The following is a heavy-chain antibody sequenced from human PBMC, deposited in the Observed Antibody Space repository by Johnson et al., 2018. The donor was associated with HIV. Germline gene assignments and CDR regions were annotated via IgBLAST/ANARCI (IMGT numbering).Heavy chain of an antibody. CDR3: ATIAAHGAAFDI. Sequence: ASGFTFSSYGMHWVRQAPGKGLEWVAVIWYDGSNKYYADSVKGRFTISRDNSKNTLYLQMNSLRPEDTAAYYCATIAAHGAAFDIWGQGTMVTVSS. V-gene: IGHV3-33*01. CDR2: IWYDGSNK. D-gene: IGHD6-25*01. J-gene: IGHJ3*02. CDR1: GFTFSSYG.